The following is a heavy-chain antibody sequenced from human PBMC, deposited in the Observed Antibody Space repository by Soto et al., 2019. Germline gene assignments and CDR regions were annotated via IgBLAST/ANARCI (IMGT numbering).Heavy chain of an antibody. CDR3: ARGLRLRLRYLVYSYHFDS. J-gene: IGHJ5*01. D-gene: IGHD3-9*01. CDR1: EGSFGGYY. CDR2: INQSGSS. Sequence: SETLSLTCAVYEGSFGGYYWSWIRQSPGRXLEWIGEINQSGSSRKNPSLESRVTMAVDRSKNQFSLKLNSVTAADTAVYYRARGLRLRLRYLVYSYHFDSWGQGTPVNVSS. V-gene: IGHV4-34*01.